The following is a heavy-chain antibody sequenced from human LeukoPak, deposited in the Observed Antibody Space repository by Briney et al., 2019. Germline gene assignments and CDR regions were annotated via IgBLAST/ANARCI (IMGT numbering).Heavy chain of an antibody. J-gene: IGHJ4*02. CDR3: AKGGVYSYGHFDY. V-gene: IGHV3-11*01. D-gene: IGHD5-18*01. Sequence: PGGSLRLSCAASGFTFSDYYMSWIRQAPGKGLEWVSYISSSGSTIYYADSVKGRFTISRDNSKNTLYLQMNSLRAEDTAVYYCAKGGVYSYGHFDYWGQGTLVTVSS. CDR2: ISSSGSTI. CDR1: GFTFSDYY.